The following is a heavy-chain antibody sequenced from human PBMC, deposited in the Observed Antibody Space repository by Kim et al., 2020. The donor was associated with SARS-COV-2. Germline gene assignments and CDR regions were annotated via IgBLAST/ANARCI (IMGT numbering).Heavy chain of an antibody. Sequence: GGSLRLSCAASGFTFSSYGMHWVRQAPGKGLEWVAVISYDGSNKYYADSVKGRFTISRDNSKNTLYLQMNSLRAEDTAVYYCAKSQLWTSFFDYWGQGTLVTVSS. CDR1: GFTFSSYG. D-gene: IGHD5-18*01. CDR3: AKSQLWTSFFDY. V-gene: IGHV3-30*18. J-gene: IGHJ4*02. CDR2: ISYDGSNK.